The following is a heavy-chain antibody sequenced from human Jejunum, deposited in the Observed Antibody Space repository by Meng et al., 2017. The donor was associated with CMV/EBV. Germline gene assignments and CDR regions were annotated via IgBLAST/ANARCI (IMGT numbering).Heavy chain of an antibody. CDR3: ARDPDYSTDWYGGGDF. CDR2: ISRTVGLT. Sequence: FTVSSYSMNWVRQAPGKGLEWVSSISRTVGLTYYAGSVKGRFTISRDNGKSSVFLQMDSLRVEDTAVYYCARDPDYSTDWYGGGDFWGQGVLVTVSS. J-gene: IGHJ4*02. D-gene: IGHD4-11*01. CDR1: FTVSSYS. V-gene: IGHV3-21*06.